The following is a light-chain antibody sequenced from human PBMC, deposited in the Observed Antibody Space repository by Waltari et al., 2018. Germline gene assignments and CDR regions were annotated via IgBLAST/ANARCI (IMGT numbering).Light chain of an antibody. CDR2: ENS. CDR3: GTWDNTRTAVV. Sequence: QSVLTQPPSVSAAPGPKVTISCSGSGSNIGNNYVSWYQQPPGTAPKVLIYENSKRPSGIPDRFSGAQSGTSATLGITGLQTGDEADYYCGTWDNTRTAVVFGGGTKVTVL. CDR1: GSNIGNNY. J-gene: IGLJ2*01. V-gene: IGLV1-51*02.